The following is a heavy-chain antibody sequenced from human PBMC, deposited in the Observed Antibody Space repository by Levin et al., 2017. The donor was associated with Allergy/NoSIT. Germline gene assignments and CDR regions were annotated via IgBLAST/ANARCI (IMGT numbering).Heavy chain of an antibody. CDR3: AKAQTSMGGDYFFDY. J-gene: IGHJ4*02. D-gene: IGHD3-16*01. CDR2: LSWNGRSI. CDR1: GFTFDDYA. Sequence: PGGSLRLSCAASGFTFDDYAMNWVRQAPGKGLEWVSGLSWNGRSIGYADSVKGRFTISRDNAKNSLYLQMNSLRPEDTALYYCAKAQTSMGGDYFFDYWGQGTLVTVSS. V-gene: IGHV3-9*01.